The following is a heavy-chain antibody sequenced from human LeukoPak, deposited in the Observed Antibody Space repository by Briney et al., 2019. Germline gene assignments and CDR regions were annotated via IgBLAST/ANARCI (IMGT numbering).Heavy chain of an antibody. J-gene: IGHJ6*04. CDR3: ARDGGGRRVDV. D-gene: IGHD3-16*01. CDR1: GFTFSSYS. Sequence: GGSLRLSCAASGFTFSSYSMNWVRQAPGKGLEWVSSISSSSSYIYYADSVKGRFTISRDNAKNSLYLQMNSLRAEDTAVYYCARDGGGRRVDVWGKGTTVTVSS. V-gene: IGHV3-21*01. CDR2: ISSSSSYI.